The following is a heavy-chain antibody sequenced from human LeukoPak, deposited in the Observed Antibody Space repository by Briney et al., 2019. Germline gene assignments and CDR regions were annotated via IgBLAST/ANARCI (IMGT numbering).Heavy chain of an antibody. V-gene: IGHV3-66*01. CDR2: IYSGGST. Sequence: PGGSLRLSCAASGFTVSSNYMSWVRQAPGKGLEWVSVIYSGGSTYYADSVKGRFTISRDNSKNTLYLQMNSLRAEDTAVYYCARASNPPDYYELYYFDYWGQGTLVTVSS. J-gene: IGHJ4*02. D-gene: IGHD3-22*01. CDR1: GFTVSSNY. CDR3: ARASNPPDYYELYYFDY.